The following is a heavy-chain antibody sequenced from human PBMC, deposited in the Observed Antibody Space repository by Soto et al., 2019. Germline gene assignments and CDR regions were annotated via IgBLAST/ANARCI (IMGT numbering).Heavy chain of an antibody. CDR2: ISSAGVLR. D-gene: IGHD3-9*01. J-gene: IGHJ4*01. Sequence: EVHLLGSGGDLVKPGGPLGFSWGVPGSTFNNFPMPWFRQIPGKGLEWVTTISSAGVLRHYAESGKGRFTISRDNSKSSLFLQMNSLRAEDTALYFCAKVRQRFLDILTGATNFDSWGHGTLVTVYS. V-gene: IGHV3-23*01. CDR1: GSTFNNFP. CDR3: AKVRQRFLDILTGATNFDS.